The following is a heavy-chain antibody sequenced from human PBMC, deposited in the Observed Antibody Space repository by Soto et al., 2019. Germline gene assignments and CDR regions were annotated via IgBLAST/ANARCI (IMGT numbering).Heavy chain of an antibody. V-gene: IGHV1-69*01. Sequence: QVQLVQSGAEVKKPGSSVKVSCKASGGTFSSYAISWVRQAPGQGLEWMGGIIPIFGTANYAQKFQGRVTITADESTSTAYRELSSLRSEDTAVYYCARARRPWRSASGDWFDPWGQGTLVTVSS. CDR2: IIPIFGTA. CDR3: ARARRPWRSASGDWFDP. CDR1: GGTFSSYA. D-gene: IGHD3-10*01. J-gene: IGHJ5*02.